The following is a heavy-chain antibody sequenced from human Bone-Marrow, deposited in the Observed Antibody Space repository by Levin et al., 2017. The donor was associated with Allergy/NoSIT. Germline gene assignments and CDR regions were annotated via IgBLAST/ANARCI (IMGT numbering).Heavy chain of an antibody. Sequence: ESLKISCTVSGGSISSSGYYWGWIRQPPGKGPEWIGALYYSGGTYYNPSLKSRVTMSADTSTSQFSLRLSSVTAADTAIYYCARHFVSPWGSLAFDIWGQGTMVTVSS. CDR3: ARHFVSPWGSLAFDI. CDR2: LYYSGGT. D-gene: IGHD7-27*01. CDR1: GGSISSSGYY. J-gene: IGHJ3*02. V-gene: IGHV4-39*01.